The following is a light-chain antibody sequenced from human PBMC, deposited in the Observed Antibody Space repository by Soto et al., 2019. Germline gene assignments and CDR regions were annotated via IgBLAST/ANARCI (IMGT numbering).Light chain of an antibody. J-gene: IGKJ3*01. CDR1: QSVSSY. CDR3: QQRSNWPSFT. CDR2: DAS. V-gene: IGKV3-11*01. Sequence: EIVLTQSPATLSLSPGERATLSCRASQSVSSYLAWYQQKPGQAPRLLIYDASNRATGIPARFSGSGSGTDFTLPISSLEPEDFAVYYCQQRSNWPSFTFGPGTKVDIK.